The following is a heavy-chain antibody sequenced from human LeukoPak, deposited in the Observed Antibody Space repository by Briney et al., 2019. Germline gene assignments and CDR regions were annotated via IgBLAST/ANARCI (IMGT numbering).Heavy chain of an antibody. D-gene: IGHD3-10*01. V-gene: IGHV1-18*01. J-gene: IGHJ4*02. CDR2: ISTYNNNT. CDR3: ARALLWFGEPSHIDY. Sequence: GASVTVSCQASGYTFTTYGISWVRRAPGQGLEWMGWISTYNNNTNYAQKLQGRVTMTTDTSTSTAYMELRSLRSDDTAVYYCARALLWFGEPSHIDYWGQGTLVTASS. CDR1: GYTFTTYG.